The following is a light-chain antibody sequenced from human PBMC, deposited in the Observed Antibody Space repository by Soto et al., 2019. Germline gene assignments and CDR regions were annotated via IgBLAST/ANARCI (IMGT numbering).Light chain of an antibody. J-gene: IGKJ2*01. CDR2: GAS. V-gene: IGKV3-20*01. CDR1: QSVSSNY. CDR3: QQYAGSPPKYT. Sequence: EIVLTQSPGTLSLSPGERATLSCRASQSVSSNYLAWYQQIPGQAPRLLMYGASSRAAGIPDRFSGSGSGTDFTLTISRLEPEDSAVYYCQQYAGSPPKYTFGQGTKVEIK.